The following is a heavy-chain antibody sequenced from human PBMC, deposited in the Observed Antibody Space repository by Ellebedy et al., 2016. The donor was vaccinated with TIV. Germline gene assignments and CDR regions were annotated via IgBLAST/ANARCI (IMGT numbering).Heavy chain of an antibody. V-gene: IGHV3-30-3*01. D-gene: IGHD3-16*02. CDR1: GFTFSNYA. Sequence: GESLKISCAASGFTFSNYAMHWVRQAPGKGLEWVALISYDGSNKYYADSVKGRFTISRDNSKNTLYLQMNSLRAEDTAVYYCARGTDPYDYVWGSYRHWGQGALVTVSS. CDR3: ARGTDPYDYVWGSYRH. CDR2: ISYDGSNK. J-gene: IGHJ4*02.